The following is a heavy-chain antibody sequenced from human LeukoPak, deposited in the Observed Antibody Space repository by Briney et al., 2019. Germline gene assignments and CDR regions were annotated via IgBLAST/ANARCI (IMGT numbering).Heavy chain of an antibody. J-gene: IGHJ3*02. CDR3: ARGGVYSYDAFDI. V-gene: IGHV3-74*01. D-gene: IGHD2-8*02. Sequence: GGSLRLSCAASGFTFSNYWMHWVRQAPGKGLVWVSRINSVGSTTPYADSVKGRFTISRDNAMNTLYLQMNSLRAEDTAVYYCARGGVYSYDAFDIWGQGTVVTVSS. CDR1: GFTFSNYW. CDR2: INSVGSTT.